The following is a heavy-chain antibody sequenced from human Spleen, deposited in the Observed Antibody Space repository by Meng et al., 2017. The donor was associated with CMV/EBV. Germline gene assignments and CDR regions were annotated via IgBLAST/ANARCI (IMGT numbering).Heavy chain of an antibody. J-gene: IGHJ4*02. CDR3: VKLFDF. V-gene: IGHV3-7*01. CDR1: GFTFRNYW. Sequence: GGSLRLSCAASGFTFRNYWMTWVRQAPGKGLEWVANINEDGSEKNYVGSVKGRFTVSRDNAKNSLRLQMNSLRVEDTAVYYCVKLFDFWGQGALVTVSS. CDR2: INEDGSEK.